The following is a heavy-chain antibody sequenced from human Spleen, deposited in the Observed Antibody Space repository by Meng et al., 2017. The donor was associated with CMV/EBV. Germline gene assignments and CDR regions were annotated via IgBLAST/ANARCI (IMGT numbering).Heavy chain of an antibody. Sequence: GGSLRLSCAASGFTFDDYAMHWVRQAPGKGLEWVSGISWNSGSIGYADSVKGRFTISRDNAKNSLYLQMNSLRAEDTALYYCAKDSPHCSSTSCYNAFDIWGQGTMVTVSS. CDR3: AKDSPHCSSTSCYNAFDI. J-gene: IGHJ3*02. CDR2: ISWNSGSI. D-gene: IGHD2-2*02. CDR1: GFTFDDYA. V-gene: IGHV3-9*01.